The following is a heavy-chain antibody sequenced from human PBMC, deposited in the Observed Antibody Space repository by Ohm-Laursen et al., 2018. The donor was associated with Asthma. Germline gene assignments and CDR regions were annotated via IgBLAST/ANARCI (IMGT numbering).Heavy chain of an antibody. Sequence: SLRLSCAAPGFTFSDYYMSWIRQAPGRGLEWVSYISNSGSTIYYADSLKGRITISRDNAKISLYLQINSLRAEDTAVYYCARGYYVSSGYPFDYWGQGTLVTVSS. D-gene: IGHD3-22*01. J-gene: IGHJ4*02. CDR3: ARGYYVSSGYPFDY. CDR2: ISNSGSTI. V-gene: IGHV3-11*01. CDR1: GFTFSDYY.